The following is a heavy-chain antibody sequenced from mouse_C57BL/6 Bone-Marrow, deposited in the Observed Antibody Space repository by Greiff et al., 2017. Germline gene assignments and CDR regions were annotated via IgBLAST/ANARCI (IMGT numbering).Heavy chain of an antibody. J-gene: IGHJ3*01. D-gene: IGHD4-1*01. Sequence: EVQLQESGGGLVKPGGSLKLSCAASGFTFSSYAMSWVRQTPEKRLEWVATISDGGSYTYYPDNVKGRFTISRDNAKNNLYLQMSHLKSEDTAMYYCARANWDFAYGGQGTLVTVSA. V-gene: IGHV5-4*01. CDR3: ARANWDFAY. CDR2: ISDGGSYT. CDR1: GFTFSSYA.